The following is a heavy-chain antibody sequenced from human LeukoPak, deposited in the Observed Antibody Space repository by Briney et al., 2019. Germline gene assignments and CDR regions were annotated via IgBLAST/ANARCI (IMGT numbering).Heavy chain of an antibody. CDR1: GFTFSSFA. D-gene: IGHD6-19*01. CDR2: ISGSGAST. Sequence: GESLRLSCAASGFTFSSFAMSWVRQAPGRGLEWVPSISGSGASTYYADSVKGRFTISRDNSRSTLYLQMSSLRAEDTAVYYCAKSHSVAVAGTYSTYYFDSWGQGTLVTVSS. CDR3: AKSHSVAVAGTYSTYYFDS. V-gene: IGHV3-23*01. J-gene: IGHJ4*02.